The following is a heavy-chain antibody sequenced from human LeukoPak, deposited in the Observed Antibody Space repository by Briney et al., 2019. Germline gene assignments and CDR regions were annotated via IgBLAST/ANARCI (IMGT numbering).Heavy chain of an antibody. Sequence: SETLSLTCTVSGGSISSYYWSWIRQPPGKGLEWIGYIYYIGSTNYNPSLKSRVTISVDTSKNQFSLKLSSVTAADTAVYYCARVRRGSGRGYYFDYWGQGTLVTVSS. D-gene: IGHD3-10*01. V-gene: IGHV4-59*01. CDR2: IYYIGST. CDR1: GGSISSYY. CDR3: ARVRRGSGRGYYFDY. J-gene: IGHJ4*02.